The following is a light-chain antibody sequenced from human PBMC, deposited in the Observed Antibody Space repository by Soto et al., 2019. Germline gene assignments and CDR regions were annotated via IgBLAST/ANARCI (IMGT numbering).Light chain of an antibody. CDR3: QQYDNYPLT. J-gene: IGKJ4*01. CDR1: QGIRDD. V-gene: IGKV1-17*01. Sequence: DIQMTQSPSSLSASVGDRVTISWRASQGIRDDLGWYQQKPGKAPKRLIYAASSLHSGVPSRFSGSASGTEFTLTISSLQPDDFATYYCQQYDNYPLTFGGGTKVDI. CDR2: AAS.